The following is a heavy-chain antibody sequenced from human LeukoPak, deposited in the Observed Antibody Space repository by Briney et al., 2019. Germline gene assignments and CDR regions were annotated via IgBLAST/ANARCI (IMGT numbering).Heavy chain of an antibody. D-gene: IGHD6-19*01. CDR1: GGSFSGYY. J-gene: IGHJ4*02. Sequence: SETLSLTCAVYGGSFSGYYWSWIRQPPGKGLEWIGEINHSGSTNYNPSLKSRVTISVDTSKNQFSLKLSSVTAADTAVYYCASLVRGVEVAGRSLFDYWGQGTLVTVSS. CDR2: INHSGST. V-gene: IGHV4-34*01. CDR3: ASLVRGVEVAGRSLFDY.